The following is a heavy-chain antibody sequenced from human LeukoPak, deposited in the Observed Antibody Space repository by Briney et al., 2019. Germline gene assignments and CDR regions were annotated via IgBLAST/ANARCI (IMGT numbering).Heavy chain of an antibody. CDR1: SGSISSSSFY. CDR3: ARSRVGPTDGGGFDY. Sequence: PSETLSLTCTVSSGSISSSSFYWGWIRQPPGKGLEWIGSIYYSGSTYYNPSLKSRFTISVDTSKNQFSLKLISATAADTAVYYCARSRVGPTDGGGFDYWGQGTLVTVSS. V-gene: IGHV4-39*01. D-gene: IGHD1-26*01. CDR2: IYYSGST. J-gene: IGHJ4*02.